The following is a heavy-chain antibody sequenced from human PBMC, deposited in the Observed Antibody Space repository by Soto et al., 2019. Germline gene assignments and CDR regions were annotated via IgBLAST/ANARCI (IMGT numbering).Heavy chain of an antibody. J-gene: IGHJ5*02. Sequence: ASVKVSCKASGYTFASYAMHWVRQAPGQRLEWMGWINAGNGNTKYSQKFQGRVTITRDTSANTAYMELSSLRSEDTAVYYCARSSGVYDLLAWGQGTLVTVSS. V-gene: IGHV1-3*01. CDR3: ARSSGVYDLLA. CDR2: INAGNGNT. D-gene: IGHD3-9*01. CDR1: GYTFASYA.